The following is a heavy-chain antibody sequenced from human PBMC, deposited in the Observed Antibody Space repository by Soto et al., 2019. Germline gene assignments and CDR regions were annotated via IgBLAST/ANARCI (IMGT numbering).Heavy chain of an antibody. CDR1: GYTFTSYD. Sequence: SVKVSCKASGYTFTSYDINWVRQATGQGLEWVGWIIPIIGTANYAQKFQGRVTITADESTSTAYMELSSLRSEDTAVYYCARPSRYYDSSGYYLFDYWGQGTLVTVSS. V-gene: IGHV1-69*13. CDR3: ARPSRYYDSSGYYLFDY. CDR2: IIPIIGTA. J-gene: IGHJ4*02. D-gene: IGHD3-22*01.